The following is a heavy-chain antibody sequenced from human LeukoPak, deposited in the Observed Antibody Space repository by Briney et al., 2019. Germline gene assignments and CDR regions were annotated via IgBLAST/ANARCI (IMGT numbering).Heavy chain of an antibody. V-gene: IGHV4-39*01. J-gene: IGHJ3*02. Sequence: SETLSLTCTVSGGSVSSNSYFWGWIRQPPGKGLEWIGSIYYSGSTYYNPSLKSRVTISVDTSKNQFSLKLSSVTAADTAVYYCARQEILYSSGWDTLGAFDIWGQGTMVTVSS. CDR1: GGSVSSNSYF. D-gene: IGHD6-19*01. CDR3: ARQEILYSSGWDTLGAFDI. CDR2: IYYSGST.